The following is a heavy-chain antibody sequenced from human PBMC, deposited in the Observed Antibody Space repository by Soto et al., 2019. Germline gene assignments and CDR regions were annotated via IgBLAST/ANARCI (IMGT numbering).Heavy chain of an antibody. J-gene: IGHJ5*02. CDR2: IYYSGST. Sequence: TLSLTCTVSGGSISSYYWSWIRRPPGKGLEWIGYIYYSGSTNYNPSLKSRVTISVDTSKNQFSLKLSSVTAADTAVYYCARDPGSGSYYGWFDPWGQGTLVTVSS. D-gene: IGHD3-10*01. V-gene: IGHV4-59*01. CDR1: GGSISSYY. CDR3: ARDPGSGSYYGWFDP.